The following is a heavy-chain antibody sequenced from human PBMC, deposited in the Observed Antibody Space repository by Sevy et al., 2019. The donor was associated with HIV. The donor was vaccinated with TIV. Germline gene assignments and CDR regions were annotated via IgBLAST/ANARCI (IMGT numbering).Heavy chain of an antibody. J-gene: IGHJ5*02. V-gene: IGHV3-48*03. D-gene: IGHD3-3*01. CDR3: ARNGGAYYTGFDP. CDR1: GFTFSSYD. CDR2: ISSSGSSI. Sequence: GGSLRLSCAGSGFTFSSYDMNWVRQAPGKGLEWISKISSSGSSIYYADSVKGRFTIARDNAKNSLNLQMNSLRAEDTALYYCARNGGAYYTGFDPWGQGTLVTVSS.